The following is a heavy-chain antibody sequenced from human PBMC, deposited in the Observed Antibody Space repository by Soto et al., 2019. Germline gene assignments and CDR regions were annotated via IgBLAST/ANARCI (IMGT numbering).Heavy chain of an antibody. V-gene: IGHV4-4*02. D-gene: IGHD2-21*01. Sequence: QVQLQGSGPGLVKPSGTLSLTCVVSGGSISSSNWWSWVRQPPGKGLEWIGEIYHTGSTTYNPSLNTMVTLSVDTSKTQFALELSSVTAADTAVYYCARDSGGGADYWGQGTLVTVSS. CDR1: GGSISSSNW. CDR2: IYHTGST. J-gene: IGHJ4*02. CDR3: ARDSGGGADY.